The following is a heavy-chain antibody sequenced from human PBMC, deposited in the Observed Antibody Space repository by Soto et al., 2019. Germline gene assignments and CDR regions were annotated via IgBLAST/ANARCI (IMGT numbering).Heavy chain of an antibody. D-gene: IGHD1-1*01. CDR2: IYNSGSS. Sequence: PSETLSLTCTVSGASIRSYYWSWIRQPPGKGLEWIGYIYNSGSSNFNPSLKSRVSTSVDTSKHQFSLRLSSVSAADTAVYYCASQNLEMATIPPYYFDYWGQGSLVTVSS. V-gene: IGHV4-59*01. J-gene: IGHJ4*02. CDR3: ASQNLEMATIPPYYFDY. CDR1: GASIRSYY.